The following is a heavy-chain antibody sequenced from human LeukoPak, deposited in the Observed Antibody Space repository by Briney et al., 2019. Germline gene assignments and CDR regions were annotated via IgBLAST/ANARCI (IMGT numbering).Heavy chain of an antibody. V-gene: IGHV4-59*01. D-gene: IGHD1-26*01. CDR2: IYNSGST. CDR3: ARGATAWVHFDS. Sequence: SETLSLTCTVSGGSISSSYWSWIRQPPGKGLEWIGYIYNSGSTSYNPSLKGRVTISLDTSKNQFSLRLSSVTAADTAVYYCARGATAWVHFDSWGQGTLVTVSS. CDR1: GGSISSSY. J-gene: IGHJ4*02.